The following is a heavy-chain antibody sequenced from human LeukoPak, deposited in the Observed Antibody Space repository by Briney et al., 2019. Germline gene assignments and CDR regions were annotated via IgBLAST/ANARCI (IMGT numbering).Heavy chain of an antibody. Sequence: SVKVSCKASEGTFSSYTISWVRQAPGQGLEWMGRIIPILGITNYAQKFQGRVTITADKSTSTAYMELSSLRSEDTAVYYCARFGGNPRNWFDPWGQGTLVTVSS. V-gene: IGHV1-69*02. D-gene: IGHD4-23*01. CDR1: EGTFSSYT. CDR2: IIPILGIT. CDR3: ARFGGNPRNWFDP. J-gene: IGHJ5*02.